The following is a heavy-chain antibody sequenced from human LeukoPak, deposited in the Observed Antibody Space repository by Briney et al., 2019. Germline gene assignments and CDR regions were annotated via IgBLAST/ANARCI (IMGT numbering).Heavy chain of an antibody. V-gene: IGHV3-30*18. J-gene: IGHJ3*02. CDR1: GFTFSSYG. CDR3: AKDRVASTWPKDAFDI. CDR2: ISYDGSNK. Sequence: GGSLRLSCAASGFTFSSYGMHWVRQAPGKGLEWVAVISYDGSNKYYADSVKGRFTISRDNSKTTLYLQMNSLRAEDTAVYYCAKDRVASTWPKDAFDIWGQGTMVTVSS. D-gene: IGHD6-13*01.